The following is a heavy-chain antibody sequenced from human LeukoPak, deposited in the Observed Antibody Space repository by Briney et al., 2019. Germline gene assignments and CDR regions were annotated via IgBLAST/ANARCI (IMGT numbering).Heavy chain of an antibody. Sequence: GGSLRLSCAASGFTFSSYSMNWVRQAPGKGLEWVSSISSSSSYIYYADSVKGRFTISRDNSKNTLYLQMNSLRAEDTAVYYCAKYTSDYDFWSGSYFDYWGQGTLVTVSS. J-gene: IGHJ4*02. CDR3: AKYTSDYDFWSGSYFDY. CDR2: ISSSSSYI. V-gene: IGHV3-21*04. D-gene: IGHD3-3*01. CDR1: GFTFSSYS.